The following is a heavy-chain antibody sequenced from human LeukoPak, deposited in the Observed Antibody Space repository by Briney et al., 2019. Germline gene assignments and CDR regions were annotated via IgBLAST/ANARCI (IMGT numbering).Heavy chain of an antibody. D-gene: IGHD5-12*01. CDR3: ASIGPTTLVATIKNY. CDR1: GFTFDDYG. J-gene: IGHJ4*02. CDR2: INWNGGSR. Sequence: GGSLRLSCAASGFTFDDYGMSWVRQAPGKGLEWVSGINWNGGSRVYADSVKGRFTISRDNAKNSLYLQMNGLRAEDTALYYCASIGPTTLVATIKNYWGQGTLVTVSS. V-gene: IGHV3-20*04.